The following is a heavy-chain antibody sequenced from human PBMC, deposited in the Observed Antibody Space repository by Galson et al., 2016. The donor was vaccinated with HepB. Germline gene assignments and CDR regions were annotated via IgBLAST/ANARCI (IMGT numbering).Heavy chain of an antibody. D-gene: IGHD6-13*01. CDR2: FTRTGDT. J-gene: IGHJ4*02. Sequence: SETLSLTCGLYGGSFSGYYWSWIRQPPGQGLEWIGEFTRTGDTNYNPSLKSRTTISLDTSKNQFSLRLTSVTTADTAVYFCAGLAAGSGLFDFWGQGILVTVSS. CDR3: AGLAAGSGLFDF. CDR1: GGSFSGYY. V-gene: IGHV4-34*01.